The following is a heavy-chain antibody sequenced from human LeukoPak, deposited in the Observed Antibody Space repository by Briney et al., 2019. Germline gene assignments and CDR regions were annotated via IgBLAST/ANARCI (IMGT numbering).Heavy chain of an antibody. CDR3: ARVGHNHAFDI. J-gene: IGHJ3*02. CDR1: GFFVRDYY. CDR2: IISSGSDT. V-gene: IGHV3-11*03. Sequence: PGGSLRLSCAASGFFVRDYYMTWIRQAPGKGLEWISYIISSGSDTNYADSVWGRITVSRDSAQNSLHLQMDSLIADDTAVYYCARVGHNHAFDIWGQGTVVTVSS. D-gene: IGHD1-1*01.